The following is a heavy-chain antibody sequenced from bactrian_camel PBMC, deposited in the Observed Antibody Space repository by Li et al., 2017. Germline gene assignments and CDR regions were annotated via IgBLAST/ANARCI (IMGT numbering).Heavy chain of an antibody. CDR2: VDSNGVT. CDR3: AAEDQAPWDMGWTCNYNS. Sequence: QLVESGGGSAQAGGSLTLSCEYSISSFCMAWFRQAPGSQRETVATVDSNGVTKVAGSVKGRFTLSKDNAKNTLILRMDNLKPEDTALYTCAAEDQAPWDMGWTCNYNSWGQGTQVTVS. D-gene: IGHD3*01. V-gene: IGHV3S53*01. CDR1: ISSFC. J-gene: IGHJ4*01.